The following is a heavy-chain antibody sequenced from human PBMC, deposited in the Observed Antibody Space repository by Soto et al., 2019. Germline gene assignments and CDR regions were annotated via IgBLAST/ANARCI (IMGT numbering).Heavy chain of an antibody. V-gene: IGHV1-8*01. CDR3: ARDHRDRNYGREYNWFDP. J-gene: IGHJ5*02. Sequence: QVQLVQSGAEVKKPGASVKVSCKASGYTFTSYDINWVRQATGQGLEWMGWMNPNSGNTGYAQKFQGRVTMTRNTSISTAYMELSSLRSEDTAVYYCARDHRDRNYGREYNWFDPWGQGTLVTVSS. CDR2: MNPNSGNT. D-gene: IGHD1-7*01. CDR1: GYTFTSYD.